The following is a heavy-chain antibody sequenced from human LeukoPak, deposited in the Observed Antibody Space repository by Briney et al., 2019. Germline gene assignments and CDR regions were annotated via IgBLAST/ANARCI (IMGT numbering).Heavy chain of an antibody. CDR2: ISGSGDRT. CDR3: AKGYYGSGSYGWFDY. CDR1: GFTFSSYA. J-gene: IGHJ4*02. V-gene: IGHV3-23*01. D-gene: IGHD3-10*01. Sequence: PGGSLRLSCAASGFTFSSYAMHWVRQAPGKGLEWVSTISGSGDRTYYADSVKGRFTISRDNSKNTLFLHMNSLRAEDTAVYSCAKGYYGSGSYGWFDYWGQGTLVTVSS.